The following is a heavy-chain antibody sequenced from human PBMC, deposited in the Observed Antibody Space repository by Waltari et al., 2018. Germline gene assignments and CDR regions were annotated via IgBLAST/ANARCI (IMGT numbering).Heavy chain of an antibody. J-gene: IGHJ4*02. Sequence: EVQLVESGGGLVQPGGSLRLYCAASGFTFSDHWTHWVRQDPGNGLVWVSGINADGTRSSYADSVRGRFTVSRDNAKITLYLQMNSLRAEDTALYYCASLYCGRDCYPRWGQGTLVTVSS. CDR2: INADGTRS. V-gene: IGHV3-74*03. CDR3: ASLYCGRDCYPR. D-gene: IGHD2-21*01. CDR1: GFTFSDHW.